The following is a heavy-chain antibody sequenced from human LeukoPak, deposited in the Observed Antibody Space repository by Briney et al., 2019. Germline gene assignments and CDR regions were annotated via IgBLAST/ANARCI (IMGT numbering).Heavy chain of an antibody. CDR1: GFTFSSYE. Sequence: GGSLRLSCAASGFTFSSYEMDWVRQAPGKELEWVSYISSSGSTIYYADSVKGRFTISRDNAKNSLYLQMNSLRAEDTAVYYCAELGITMIGGVWGKGTTVTISS. V-gene: IGHV3-48*03. CDR3: AELGITMIGGV. D-gene: IGHD3-10*02. CDR2: ISSSGSTI. J-gene: IGHJ6*04.